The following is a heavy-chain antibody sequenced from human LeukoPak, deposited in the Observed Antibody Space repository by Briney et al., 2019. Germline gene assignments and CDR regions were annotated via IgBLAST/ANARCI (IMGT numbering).Heavy chain of an antibody. CDR1: GFTFSSYA. V-gene: IGHV3-64D*09. J-gene: IGHJ6*02. D-gene: IGHD3-10*01. CDR3: VKGYSSGVRGLDV. Sequence: GGSLRLSCSASGFTFSSYAMHWVRQAPGKGLEYVSAISSNGGSTYYADSVKGRFTISRDNSKNTLYLQMSSLRAEDTAVYYCVKGYSSGVRGLDVWGQGTTVTVSS. CDR2: ISSNGGST.